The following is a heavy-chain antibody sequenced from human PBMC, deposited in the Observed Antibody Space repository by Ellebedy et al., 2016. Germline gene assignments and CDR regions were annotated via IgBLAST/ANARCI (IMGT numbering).Heavy chain of an antibody. CDR1: GFTFSSYA. CDR2: ISFDGSNK. J-gene: IGHJ4*02. D-gene: IGHD3-22*01. Sequence: GESLKISCAASGFTFSSYAMHWVRQAPGKGLEWVAIISFDGSNKYFADSVKGRFTISRDNSKNTLYLQMHSLRAEDTAVYYCARAYDSSGFFFDYWGQGTLVTVSS. CDR3: ARAYDSSGFFFDY. V-gene: IGHV3-30-3*01.